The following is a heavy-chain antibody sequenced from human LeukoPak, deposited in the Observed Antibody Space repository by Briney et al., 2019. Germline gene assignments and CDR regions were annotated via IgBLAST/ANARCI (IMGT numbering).Heavy chain of an antibody. CDR2: IWYDGSNK. CDR1: GFTFSSYG. CDR3: ARGKAAAGYSYGPDY. V-gene: IGHV3-33*01. Sequence: GGSLRLSCVVSGFTFSSYGMHWVRQAPGKGLEWVALIWYDGSNKYYADSVKGRFTISRDNSKNTLYLQMNSLRADDTAVYYCARGKAAAGYSYGPDYWGQGTLVTVS. D-gene: IGHD5-18*01. J-gene: IGHJ4*02.